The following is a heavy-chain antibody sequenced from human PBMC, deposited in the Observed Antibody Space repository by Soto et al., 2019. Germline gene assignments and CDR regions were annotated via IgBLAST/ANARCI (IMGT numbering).Heavy chain of an antibody. J-gene: IGHJ5*02. V-gene: IGHV5-51*01. CDR3: ARGGDYGDYLASLDP. CDR2: IYPGYSDV. D-gene: IGHD4-17*01. Sequence: EVQLVQSGAEVKEPGESLKISCEASGYNFVDYWIAWVRHVPGKGLEWMGVIYPGYSDVKYNPSFQGQVTISTDNSMNTAYLQLNSLKASDTAMYFCARGGDYGDYLASLDPWGQGTLVTVSS. CDR1: GYNFVDYW.